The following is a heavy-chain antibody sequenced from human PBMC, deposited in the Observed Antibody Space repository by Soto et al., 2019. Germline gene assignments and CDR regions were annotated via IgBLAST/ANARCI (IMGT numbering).Heavy chain of an antibody. Sequence: EVQLLESGGGLVQPGGSLRLSCAAPGFTFSSYAMSWVRQAPGKGLEWVSAISGSGGSTYYADSVKGRFTISRDNSKNTLYLQMNSLRAEDTAVYYCAKVGWDIVVVPAADFDYWGQGTLVTVSS. V-gene: IGHV3-23*01. CDR3: AKVGWDIVVVPAADFDY. CDR2: ISGSGGST. J-gene: IGHJ4*02. D-gene: IGHD2-2*01. CDR1: GFTFSSYA.